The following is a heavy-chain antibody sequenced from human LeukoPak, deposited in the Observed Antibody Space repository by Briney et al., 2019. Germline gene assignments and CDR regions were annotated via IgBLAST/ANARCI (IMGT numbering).Heavy chain of an antibody. V-gene: IGHV4-30-2*01. CDR1: GGSISSGGYS. J-gene: IGHJ4*02. CDR2: IYHSGST. D-gene: IGHD2-2*01. Sequence: NPSQTLSLTRAVSGGSISSGGYSWSWIRQPPGKGLEWIGYIYHSGSTYYNPSLKSRVTISVDRSKNQFSLKLSSVTAADTAVYYCARARKVVPAYFDYWGQGTLVTVSS. CDR3: ARARKVVPAYFDY.